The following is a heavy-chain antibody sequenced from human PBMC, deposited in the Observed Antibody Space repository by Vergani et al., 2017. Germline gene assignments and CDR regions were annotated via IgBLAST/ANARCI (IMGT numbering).Heavy chain of an antibody. D-gene: IGHD3-10*01. CDR3: TRGYHYGSGTYYSDFDF. J-gene: IGHJ4*02. Sequence: QVQLEQSGAEVKKPGSSVTVSCRASGGAFSSFGISWVRQAPGQGLEWMGRIIPAFGTTNYAQKLQGRVTITADASTSTAYMELRSLRYEDTAVYYCTRGYHYGSGTYYSDFDFWGQGTLVTVSS. CDR1: GGAFSSFG. CDR2: IIPAFGTT. V-gene: IGHV1-69*15.